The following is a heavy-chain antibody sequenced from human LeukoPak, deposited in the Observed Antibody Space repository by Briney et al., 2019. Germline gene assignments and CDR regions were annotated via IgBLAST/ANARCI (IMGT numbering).Heavy chain of an antibody. J-gene: IGHJ6*02. Sequence: SETLSLTCTVSGDSVTIYYWSWIRQPPANGLAWLGYASYSGSATYNPSLKSRVTISVDTSKNQFSLRLSSVTAADTAVYYCARDGSNWSNDYYHGVDVWGQGTTVTVSS. CDR1: GDSVTIYY. D-gene: IGHD4-11*01. CDR3: ARDGSNWSNDYYHGVDV. CDR2: ASYSGSA. V-gene: IGHV4-59*02.